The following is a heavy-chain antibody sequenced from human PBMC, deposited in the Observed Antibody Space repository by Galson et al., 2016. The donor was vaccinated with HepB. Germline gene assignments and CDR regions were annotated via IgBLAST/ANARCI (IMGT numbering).Heavy chain of an antibody. CDR2: TYYRSRWYS. V-gene: IGHV6-1*01. CDR1: GDSVSSNSAT. J-gene: IGHJ4*02. Sequence: CAISGDSVSSNSATWNWIRLSPSRGLEWLGRTYYRSRWYSDYALSVKSRITINADTSKSQFSLRLNSVTPEDTAFYYCVRDLDYWGQGTLVTVSS. CDR3: VRDLDY.